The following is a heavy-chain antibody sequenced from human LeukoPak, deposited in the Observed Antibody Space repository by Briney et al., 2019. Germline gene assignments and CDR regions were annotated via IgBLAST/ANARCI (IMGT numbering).Heavy chain of an antibody. CDR3: ARDFARDFWSGYLYYYYYGMDV. J-gene: IGHJ6*02. CDR1: GYTFTSYG. CDR2: ISAYNGNT. D-gene: IGHD3-3*01. V-gene: IGHV1-18*01. Sequence: ASVRVSCKASGYTFTSYGISWVRRAPGQGLEWMGWISAYNGNTNYARKLQGRVTMTTDTSTSTAYMELRSLRSDDTAVYYCARDFARDFWSGYLYYYYYGMDVWGQGTTVTVSS.